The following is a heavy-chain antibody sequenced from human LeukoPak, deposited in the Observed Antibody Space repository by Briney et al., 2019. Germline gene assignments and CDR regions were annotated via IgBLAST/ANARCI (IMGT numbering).Heavy chain of an antibody. CDR3: AKEFGYSYGSPSDY. J-gene: IGHJ4*02. CDR1: GFTFSSYA. D-gene: IGHD5-18*01. Sequence: GGSLRLSCAASGFTFSSYAMSWVRQAPGKGLEWVSIISGSGGSTYYADSVKGRFTISRDNSKNTLYLQMNSPRAEDTAVYYCAKEFGYSYGSPSDYWGQGTLVTVSS. CDR2: ISGSGGST. V-gene: IGHV3-23*01.